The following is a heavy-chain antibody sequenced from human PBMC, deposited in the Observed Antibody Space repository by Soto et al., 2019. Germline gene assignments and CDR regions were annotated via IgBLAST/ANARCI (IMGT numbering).Heavy chain of an antibody. V-gene: IGHV3-30*18. CDR2: ISYDGSNK. D-gene: IGHD2-15*01. CDR1: GFTFSSYG. J-gene: IGHJ6*02. Sequence: SLRLSCAASGFTFSSYGMHWVRQAPGKGLEWVAVISYDGSNKYYADSVKGRFTISRDNSKNTLYLQMNSLRAEDTAVYYCAKDQGVVAASYYYYGMDVWGQGTTVTVSS. CDR3: AKDQGVVAASYYYYGMDV.